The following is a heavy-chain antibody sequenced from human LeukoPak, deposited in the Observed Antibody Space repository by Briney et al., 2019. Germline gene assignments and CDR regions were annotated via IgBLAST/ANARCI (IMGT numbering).Heavy chain of an antibody. CDR3: AREGWELPRGGAFDI. J-gene: IGHJ3*02. D-gene: IGHD1-26*01. CDR1: GYTFSGYY. Sequence: ASVKVSCKASGYTFSGYYMHWVRQAPGQGLEWMGWINPNSGGTNYAQKFQGRVTMTRDTSISTAYMELSRLRSDDTAVYYCAREGWELPRGGAFDIWGQGTMVTVSS. CDR2: INPNSGGT. V-gene: IGHV1-2*02.